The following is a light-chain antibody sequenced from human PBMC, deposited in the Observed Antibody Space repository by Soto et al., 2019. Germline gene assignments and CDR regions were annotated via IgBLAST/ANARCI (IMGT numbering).Light chain of an antibody. CDR3: HQYGISPPVT. CDR1: QSVRTK. V-gene: IGKV3-20*01. J-gene: IGKJ5*01. Sequence: EIVMTQSPDTLYVSPGEGATLSCRASQSVRTKLAWYQQKAGQAPRLLIYGASTRATGIPDRFSGSGSGTDFTLTISRLEPEDFAMYYCHQYGISPPVTFGQGTRLEI. CDR2: GAS.